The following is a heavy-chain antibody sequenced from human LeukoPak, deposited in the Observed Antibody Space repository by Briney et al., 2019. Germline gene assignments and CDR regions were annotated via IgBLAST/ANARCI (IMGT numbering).Heavy chain of an antibody. J-gene: IGHJ4*02. CDR3: ASSDCTNGVCYTWIFNY. CDR1: GFTVSSNY. V-gene: IGHV3-53*01. CDR2: IYSGGST. D-gene: IGHD2-8*01. Sequence: GGSLRLSCAASGFTVSSNYMSWVRQAPGKGLEWVSVIYSGGSTYYADSVKGRFTISRDTSKNTLYLRMNSLRADDTAVYYCASSDCTNGVCYTWIFNYWGQGTLVTVSS.